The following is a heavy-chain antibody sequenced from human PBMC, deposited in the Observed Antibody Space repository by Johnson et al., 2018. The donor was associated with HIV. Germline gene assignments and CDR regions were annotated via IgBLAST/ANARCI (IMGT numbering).Heavy chain of an antibody. J-gene: IGHJ3*02. CDR2: IKQDESEK. V-gene: IGHV3-7*01. Sequence: VQLVESGGGVVQPGGSLRLSCAASGFTFSSYWMSWVRQAPGKGLEWVANIKQDESEKYHVDSVKGRFTISRDNSKNTLYLQMNSLRAEDTAIYYCAKDGMVAGSGGADAFDIWGQGTMVTVSS. CDR3: AKDGMVAGSGGADAFDI. D-gene: IGHD6-19*01. CDR1: GFTFSSYW.